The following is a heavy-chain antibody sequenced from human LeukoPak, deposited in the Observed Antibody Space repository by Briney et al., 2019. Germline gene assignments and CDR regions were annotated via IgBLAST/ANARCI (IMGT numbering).Heavy chain of an antibody. CDR2: INSGGST. CDR1: GFTFNIYA. V-gene: IGHV3-23*01. J-gene: IGHJ6*04. CDR3: AKSAPCYDMDV. Sequence: GGSLRLSCAASGFTFNIYAMNWVRQAPGKGLEWVSGINSGGSTYYADSVKGRFTISRDNSKNTLYLQINSLRAEDTAIYYCAKSAPCYDMDVWGKGTTVTVSS.